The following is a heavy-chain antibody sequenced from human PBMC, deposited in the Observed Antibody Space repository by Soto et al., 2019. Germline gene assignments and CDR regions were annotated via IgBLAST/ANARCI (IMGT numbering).Heavy chain of an antibody. V-gene: IGHV3-23*01. CDR2: ISGSGGST. D-gene: IGHD5-12*01. Sequence: EVQLLESGGGLVQPGGSLRLSCAASGFTFSSYAMSWVRQAPGKGLEWVSAISGSGGSTYYADSVKGRFTISRDNSKNALYLQMNSLRAEDTAVYYCAKLRGYSGYTLPDYWGQGTLVTVSS. CDR3: AKLRGYSGYTLPDY. CDR1: GFTFSSYA. J-gene: IGHJ4*02.